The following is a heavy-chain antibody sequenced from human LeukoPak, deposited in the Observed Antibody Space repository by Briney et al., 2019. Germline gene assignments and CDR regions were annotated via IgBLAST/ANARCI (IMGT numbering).Heavy chain of an antibody. D-gene: IGHD2-21*02. CDR2: INHIGYT. Sequence: SETLSLTCAVSGVSFDDYYWSWVRQTPGKGLEWIGEINHIGYTNDSPSLKSRVTLSIDTSRKQFSLNLRSVIVADTGIYYCTRMTAGHDYWGQGTLVTVSS. V-gene: IGHV4-34*01. CDR1: GVSFDDYY. CDR3: TRMTAGHDY. J-gene: IGHJ4*02.